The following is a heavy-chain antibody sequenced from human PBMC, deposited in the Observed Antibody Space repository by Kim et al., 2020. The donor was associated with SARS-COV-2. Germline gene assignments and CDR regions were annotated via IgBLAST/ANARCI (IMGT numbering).Heavy chain of an antibody. CDR2: TYYRSKWIT. D-gene: IGHD6-13*01. J-gene: IGHJ4*02. CDR1: GDSVSSNSAA. CDR3: AAGTAVVDY. V-gene: IGHV6-1*01. Sequence: SQTLSLTCAISGDSVSSNSAAWNWIRQSPSRGLEWLGRTYYRSKWITDYALSLKSRITINPDTSKNQFSLHPNSVTPEDTAVYYCAAGTAVVDYWGQGTLVTVSS.